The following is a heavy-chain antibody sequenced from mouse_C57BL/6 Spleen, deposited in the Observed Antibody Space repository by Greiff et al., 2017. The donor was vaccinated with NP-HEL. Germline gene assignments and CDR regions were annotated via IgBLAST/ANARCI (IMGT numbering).Heavy chain of an antibody. CDR2: IWGDGST. V-gene: IGHV2-3*01. CDR3: AKTEFYSPITTVVEYWYFDV. D-gene: IGHD1-1*01. CDR1: GFSLTSYG. J-gene: IGHJ1*03. Sequence: QVQLQQSGPGLVAPSQSLSITCTVSGFSLTSYGVSWVRQPPGKGLEWLGVIWGDGSTNYHSALISRLSISKDNSKSQVFLKLNSLQTDDTATYYCAKTEFYSPITTVVEYWYFDVWGTGTTVTVSS.